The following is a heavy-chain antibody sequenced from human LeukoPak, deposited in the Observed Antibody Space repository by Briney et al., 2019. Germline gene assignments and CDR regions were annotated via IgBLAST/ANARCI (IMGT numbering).Heavy chain of an antibody. CDR2: MNPSSGNT. V-gene: IGHV1-8*03. J-gene: IGHJ3*02. Sequence: ASVKVSCKASGYTFTNVDINWVRQASGQGLEWMGWMNPSSGNTGYAQNFQGRVTITTDTSISTTYMELSSLKSEDTAVYYCVRDSNGQTRADDPFDIWGKGTMVTVSS. CDR1: GYTFTNVD. D-gene: IGHD6-19*01. CDR3: VRDSNGQTRADDPFDI.